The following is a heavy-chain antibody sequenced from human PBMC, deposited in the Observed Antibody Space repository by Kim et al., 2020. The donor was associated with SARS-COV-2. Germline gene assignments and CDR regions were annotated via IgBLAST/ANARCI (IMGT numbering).Heavy chain of an antibody. D-gene: IGHD3-3*01. J-gene: IGHJ3*01. V-gene: IGHV3-49*04. CDR1: GFTFGEYA. Sequence: GGSLRLSCTGSGFTFGEYAMNWVRQAPGKGLEWVGFIRTKAYGGTTEYAASVKGRFTISRDDSKTIAYLQMNTLTTEDTAIYYCSRGDVEGSSTHDDFWSRPPSGTFDFWGQGTWVTVSS. CDR3: SRGDVEGSSTHDDFWSRPPSGTFDF. CDR2: IRTKAYGGTT.